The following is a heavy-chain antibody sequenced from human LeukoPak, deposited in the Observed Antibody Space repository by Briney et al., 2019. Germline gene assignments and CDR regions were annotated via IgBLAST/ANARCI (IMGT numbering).Heavy chain of an antibody. Sequence: GGSLRLSCAASGFTFSNYAMSWVRQAPGKGLEWVSAISGSGGSTYFADSVKGRFTITRDNSKNTLSLQMNSLRAEDTAVHYCAKDRAAAAGDAFDYWGQGALVTVSS. J-gene: IGHJ4*02. CDR2: ISGSGGST. D-gene: IGHD6-13*01. CDR1: GFTFSNYA. CDR3: AKDRAAAAGDAFDY. V-gene: IGHV3-23*01.